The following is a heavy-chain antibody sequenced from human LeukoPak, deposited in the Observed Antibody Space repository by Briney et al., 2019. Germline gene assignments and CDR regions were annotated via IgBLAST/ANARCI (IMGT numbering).Heavy chain of an antibody. J-gene: IGHJ4*02. V-gene: IGHV3-53*01. Sequence: GGSLRLSCAASGFTLNRNYMSWVRQAPGKGLEWVSVIYSGGGTFYADSVKGRFTISRDNAKNSLYLQMNSLRAEDTAVYYCAKEPGYCSGGSCPGPFDYWGQGTLVTVSS. CDR3: AKEPGYCSGGSCPGPFDY. D-gene: IGHD2-15*01. CDR2: IYSGGGT. CDR1: GFTLNRNY.